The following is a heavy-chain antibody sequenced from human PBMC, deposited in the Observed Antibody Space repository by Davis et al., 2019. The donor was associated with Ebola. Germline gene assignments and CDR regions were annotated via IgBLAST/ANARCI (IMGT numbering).Heavy chain of an antibody. CDR2: IIPILGIA. V-gene: IGHV1-69*04. Sequence: SVKVSCKASGGTFSSYAISWVRQAPGQGLEWMGRIIPILGIANYAQKFQGRVTITADKSTSTAYMELSSLRSEDTAVYYCARTVLRYFDCYLYRYYFDYWGQGTLVTVSS. CDR3: ARTVLRYFDCYLYRYYFDY. J-gene: IGHJ4*02. CDR1: GGTFSSYA. D-gene: IGHD3-9*01.